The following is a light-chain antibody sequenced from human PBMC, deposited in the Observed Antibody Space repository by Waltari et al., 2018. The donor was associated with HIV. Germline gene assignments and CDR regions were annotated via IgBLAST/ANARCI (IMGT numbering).Light chain of an antibody. CDR2: RNY. J-gene: IGLJ3*02. CDR3: VSYDSRLDERL. CDR1: TPNIETEA. Sequence: QSVLTQPPSVSGTPGQTVTISCSGSTPNIETEALYWYQQLPGTAPKLLIYRNYKRPSGVSDRCSCSKSGASASLVISGLRSEDEAHYYCVSYDSRLDERLFGGGTKLTVL. V-gene: IGLV1-47*01.